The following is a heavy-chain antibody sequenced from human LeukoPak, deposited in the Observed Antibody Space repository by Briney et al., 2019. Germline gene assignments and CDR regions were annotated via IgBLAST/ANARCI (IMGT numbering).Heavy chain of an antibody. V-gene: IGHV3-23*01. J-gene: IGHJ5*02. CDR3: ARVLCSGGSCYINWFDP. CDR2: ISGSGGST. CDR1: GFTFSSYA. Sequence: GGSLRLSCAASGFTFSSYAMSWVRQAPGKGLEWVSAISGSGGSTYYADSVKGRFTISRDNAKNSLYLQMNSLRAEDTAVYYCARVLCSGGSCYINWFDPWGQGTLVTVSS. D-gene: IGHD2-15*01.